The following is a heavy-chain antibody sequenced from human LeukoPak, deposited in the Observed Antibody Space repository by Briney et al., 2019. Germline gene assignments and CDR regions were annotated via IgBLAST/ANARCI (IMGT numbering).Heavy chain of an antibody. D-gene: IGHD3-22*01. V-gene: IGHV3-20*04. CDR1: GFTFDDYG. CDR3: ARGLTYYYDSSGPLIIDY. J-gene: IGHJ4*02. Sequence: PGGTLRLSCAASGFTFDDYGMSWVRQAPGKGLEWVSGINWNGGSTGYADSVKGRFTISRDNAKNSLYLQMNSLRAADTALYYCARGLTYYYDSSGPLIIDYCGQGTLVTVSS. CDR2: INWNGGST.